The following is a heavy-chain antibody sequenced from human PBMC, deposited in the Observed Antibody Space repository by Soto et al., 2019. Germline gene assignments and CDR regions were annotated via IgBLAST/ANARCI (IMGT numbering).Heavy chain of an antibody. CDR1: GGSISSYY. D-gene: IGHD6-19*01. J-gene: IGHJ4*02. Sequence: SETLSLTCTVSGGSISSYYWSWIRQPPGKGLEWTGYIYYSGSTNYNPSLKSRVTISVDTSKNQFSLKLSSVTAADTAVYYCARLDSDSSGWNFFDYWGQGTLVTVSS. CDR2: IYYSGST. V-gene: IGHV4-59*08. CDR3: ARLDSDSSGWNFFDY.